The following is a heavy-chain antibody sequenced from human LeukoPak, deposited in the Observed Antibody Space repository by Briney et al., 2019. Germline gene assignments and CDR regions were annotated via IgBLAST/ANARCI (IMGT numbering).Heavy chain of an antibody. CDR3: ARVTRRGSMFDP. V-gene: IGHV1-8*02. CDR2: MNPNDGNT. Sequence: ASVKVSCKASGGTFSSYAINWVRQATGQGPEWMGWMNPNDGNTDYAQKFQGRVTMTRNTSISTAYMELSSLRSEDTAVYYCARVTRRGSMFDPWGQGTLVTVSS. D-gene: IGHD2-2*01. J-gene: IGHJ5*02. CDR1: GGTFSSYA.